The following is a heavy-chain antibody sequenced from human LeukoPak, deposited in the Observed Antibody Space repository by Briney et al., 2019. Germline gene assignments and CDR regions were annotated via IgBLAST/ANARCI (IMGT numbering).Heavy chain of an antibody. CDR1: GFTFSTYW. CDR3: ARDEKIVGASGQDY. V-gene: IGHV3-74*01. CDR2: INTDGGDT. Sequence: PGGSLRLSCAASGFTFSTYWMTWLRQAPGKGLVWVSRINTDGGDTIYADSVKGRFTISRDNAKNTLFLQMNSLRAEDTAVYYCARDEKIVGASGQDYWGQGTLVTVSS. D-gene: IGHD1-26*01. J-gene: IGHJ4*02.